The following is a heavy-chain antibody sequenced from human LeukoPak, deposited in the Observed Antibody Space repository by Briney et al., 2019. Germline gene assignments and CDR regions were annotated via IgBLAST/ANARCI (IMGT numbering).Heavy chain of an antibody. Sequence: SETLSLTCTVSGGSISSYYWSWIRQPPGKGLEWIGYIYYSGSTNCNPSLKSRVTISVDTSKNQFSLKLSSVTAADTAVYYCARVGCSGGSCYSLYYYYGMDVWGQGTTVTVSS. V-gene: IGHV4-59*01. CDR3: ARVGCSGGSCYSLYYYYGMDV. D-gene: IGHD2-15*01. J-gene: IGHJ6*02. CDR1: GGSISSYY. CDR2: IYYSGST.